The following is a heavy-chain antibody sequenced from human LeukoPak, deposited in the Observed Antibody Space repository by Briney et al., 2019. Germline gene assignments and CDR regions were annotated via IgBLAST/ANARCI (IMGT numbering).Heavy chain of an antibody. V-gene: IGHV3-20*04. CDR3: ATYSGAHHKTDD. CDR1: GFKFDDYG. Sequence: PGGSLRLSCTASGFKFDDYGMTWVRQAPGKGLEWVSDINWNGDSRGYAHSVRGRFTIYRDNSENSLYLQMNSLRVEDTAVYYCATYSGAHHKTDDWGQGTLVTVSS. D-gene: IGHD1-26*01. J-gene: IGHJ4*02. CDR2: INWNGDSR.